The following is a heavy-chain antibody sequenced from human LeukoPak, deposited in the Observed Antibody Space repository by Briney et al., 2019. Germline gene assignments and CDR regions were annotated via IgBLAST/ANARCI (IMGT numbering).Heavy chain of an antibody. D-gene: IGHD3-3*01. CDR1: GFTFSSYW. Sequence: GGSLRLSCAASGFTFSSYWMSWVRQAPGKGLEWVANIKQDGSEKYYVDSVKGRFTISRDNAKNSLYLQMNSLRAEDTAVYCCARQEDYDFWSGSSYMDVWGKGTTVTVSS. CDR3: ARQEDYDFWSGSSYMDV. V-gene: IGHV3-7*01. J-gene: IGHJ6*03. CDR2: IKQDGSEK.